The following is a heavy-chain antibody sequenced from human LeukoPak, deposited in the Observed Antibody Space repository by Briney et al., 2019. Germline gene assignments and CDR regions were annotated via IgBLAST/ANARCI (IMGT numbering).Heavy chain of an antibody. CDR3: ARDPYYYDSSGYSSSHAFDI. CDR2: IYYSGST. Sequence: PSETLSLTCTVSGGSISSYYWSWIRQPPGKGLEWIGCIYYSGSTNYNPSLKSRVTISVDTSKNQFSLKLSSVTAADTAVYYCARDPYYYDSSGYSSSHAFDIWGQGTMVTVSS. D-gene: IGHD3-22*01. CDR1: GGSISSYY. V-gene: IGHV4-59*01. J-gene: IGHJ3*02.